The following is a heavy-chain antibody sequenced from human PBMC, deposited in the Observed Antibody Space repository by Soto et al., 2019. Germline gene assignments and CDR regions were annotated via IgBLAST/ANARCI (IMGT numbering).Heavy chain of an antibody. CDR1: GFTLSIND. D-gene: IGHD3-10*01. V-gene: IGHV3-23*01. Sequence: PGGSLRLSCAASGFTLSINDMSWVRQAPGRGLEWVSSISGSDGRTYYTDSVKGRFTISRDNSKNTLFLQMSSLRVVDTAVYYCAKYYYASGSNWFDPWGRGTLVTVSS. CDR3: AKYYYASGSNWFDP. J-gene: IGHJ5*02. CDR2: ISGSDGRT.